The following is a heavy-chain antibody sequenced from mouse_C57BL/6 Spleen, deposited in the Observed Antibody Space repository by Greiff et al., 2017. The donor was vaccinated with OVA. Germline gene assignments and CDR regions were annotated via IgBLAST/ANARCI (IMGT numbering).Heavy chain of an antibody. V-gene: IGHV1-80*01. D-gene: IGHD1-1*01. Sequence: VKLQESGAELVKPGASVKISCKASGYAFSSYWMNWVKQRPGKGLEWIGQIYPGDGDTNYNGKFKGKATLTADKSSSTAYMQLSSLTSEDSAVYFCASGSSTGYFDVWGTGTTVTVSS. J-gene: IGHJ1*03. CDR3: ASGSSTGYFDV. CDR2: IYPGDGDT. CDR1: GYAFSSYW.